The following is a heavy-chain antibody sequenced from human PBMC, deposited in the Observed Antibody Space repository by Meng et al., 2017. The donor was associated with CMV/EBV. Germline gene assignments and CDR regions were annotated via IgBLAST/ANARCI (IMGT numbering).Heavy chain of an antibody. V-gene: IGHV1-8*03. CDR1: GYTFTSYD. CDR3: AREAPLSFWSGLN. D-gene: IGHD3-3*01. CDR2: MNPNSGHT. J-gene: IGHJ4*02. Sequence: ASVKVSCKASGYTFTSYDINWVRQATGQGLEWMGWMNPNSGHTDYAQKFQGRVTITRNTSISTAYMELSSLRSEDTAVYYCAREAPLSFWSGLNWGQGTLVTVSS.